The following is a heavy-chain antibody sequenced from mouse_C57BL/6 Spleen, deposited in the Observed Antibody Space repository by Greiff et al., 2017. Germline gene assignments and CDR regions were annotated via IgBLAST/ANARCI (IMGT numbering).Heavy chain of an antibody. CDR2: IDPSDSET. J-gene: IGHJ1*03. CDR1: GYTFTSYW. D-gene: IGHD1-1*01. Sequence: QVQLQQPGAELVRPGSSVKLSCKASGYTFTSYWMHWVKQRPIQGLEWIGNIDPSDSETHYNQKFKDKATLTVDKSSSTAYMQLSSLTSEDSAVYYCAVYGSPGYFDGWGTGTTVTVSS. V-gene: IGHV1-52*01. CDR3: AVYGSPGYFDG.